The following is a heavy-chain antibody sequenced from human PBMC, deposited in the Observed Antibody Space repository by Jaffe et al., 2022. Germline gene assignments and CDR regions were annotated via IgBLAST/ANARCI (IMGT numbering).Heavy chain of an antibody. V-gene: IGHV1-2*06. CDR3: ARDPPLWDIVATIRGQPFDY. J-gene: IGHJ4*02. D-gene: IGHD5-12*01. Sequence: QVQLVQSGAEVKKPGASVKVSCKASGYTFTGYYMHWVRQAPGQGLEWMGRINPNSGGTNYAQKFQGRVTMTRDTSISTAYMELSRLRSDDTAVYYCARDPPLWDIVATIRGQPFDYWGQGTLVTVSS. CDR2: INPNSGGT. CDR1: GYTFTGYY.